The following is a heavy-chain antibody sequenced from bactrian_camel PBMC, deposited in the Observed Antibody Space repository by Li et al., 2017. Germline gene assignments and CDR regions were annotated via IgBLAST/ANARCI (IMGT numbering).Heavy chain of an antibody. V-gene: IGHV3S1*01. CDR3: ATHLPGDFSDYARVGGGYAY. CDR1: QSSFRGDW. Sequence: HVQLVESGGGSVQPGGSLTLSCVASQSSFRGDWMMWASQGPGKEREGVAAFPTDESAHYRDSVKGRFTISRDTIKHTLDLQMDSLKPEDTAIYYCATHLPGDFSDYARVGGGYAYWGRGTQVTVS. CDR2: FPTDESA. J-gene: IGHJ4*01. D-gene: IGHD4*01.